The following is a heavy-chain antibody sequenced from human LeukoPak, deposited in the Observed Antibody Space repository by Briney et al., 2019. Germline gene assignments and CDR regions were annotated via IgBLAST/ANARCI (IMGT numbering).Heavy chain of an antibody. J-gene: IGHJ5*02. CDR2: IYYSGST. D-gene: IGHD2-2*01. Sequence: KPSETLSLTCTVSGGSISSSSYYWGWTRQPPGKGLEWIGSIYYSGSTYYNPSLKSRVTISVDTSKNQFSLKLSSVTAADTAVYYCARGGILVVVVPAAMGWFDPWGQGTLVTVSS. CDR3: ARGGILVVVVPAAMGWFDP. CDR1: GGSISSSSYY. V-gene: IGHV4-39*01.